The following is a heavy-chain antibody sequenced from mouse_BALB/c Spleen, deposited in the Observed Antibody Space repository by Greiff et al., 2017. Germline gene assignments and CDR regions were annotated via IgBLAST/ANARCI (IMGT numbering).Heavy chain of an antibody. D-gene: IGHD1-1*01. Sequence: EVKLQESGGDLVKPGGSLKLSCAASGFTFSSYGMSWVRQTPDKRLEWVATISSGGSYTYYPDSVKGRFTISRDNAKNTLYLQMSSLKSEDTAMYYCARRSVVATPYAMDYWGQGTSVTVSS. V-gene: IGHV5-6*02. CDR3: ARRSVVATPYAMDY. CDR2: ISSGGSYT. CDR1: GFTFSSYG. J-gene: IGHJ4*01.